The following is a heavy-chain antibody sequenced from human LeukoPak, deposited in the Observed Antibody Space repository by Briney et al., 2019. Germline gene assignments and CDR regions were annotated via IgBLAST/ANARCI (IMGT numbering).Heavy chain of an antibody. CDR1: GFTFSSYS. CDR3: ARTNYDILTGDYDYYYYGMDV. V-gene: IGHV3-48*01. CDR2: ISSSSSTI. Sequence: PGGSLRLSCAASGFTFSSYSMNWVRQAPGKGLEWVSYISSSSSTIYYADSVKGRFTISRDNAKNSLYLQMNSLRAEDTAVYYCARTNYDILTGDYDYYYYGMDVWGQGTTVTVSS. D-gene: IGHD3-9*01. J-gene: IGHJ6*02.